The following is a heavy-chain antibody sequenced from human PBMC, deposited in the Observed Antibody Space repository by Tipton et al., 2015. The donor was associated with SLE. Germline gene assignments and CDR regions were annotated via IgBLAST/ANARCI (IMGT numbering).Heavy chain of an antibody. J-gene: IGHJ6*02. CDR3: ARVSGLFGYYYYGLDV. D-gene: IGHD3-3*01. CDR1: GGTFSSYA. Sequence: QSGAEVKKPGSSVKVSCKASGGTFSSYAVSWVRQAPGQGLEWMGGIILTFSTPNYARRFQGRVTITADESTSTAYMELSGLRSEDTAVYYCARVSGLFGYYYYGLDVWGQGTTVTVSS. CDR2: IILTFSTP. V-gene: IGHV1-69*01.